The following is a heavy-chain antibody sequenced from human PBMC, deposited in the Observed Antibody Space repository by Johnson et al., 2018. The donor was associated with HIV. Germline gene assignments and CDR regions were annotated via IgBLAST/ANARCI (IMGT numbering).Heavy chain of an antibody. CDR3: ARARDWNYGDI. J-gene: IGHJ3*02. V-gene: IGHV3-23*04. CDR2: ISGSGGST. CDR1: GFTLDDYD. Sequence: VQLVESGGGVVRPGGSLRLSCAASGFTLDDYDMSWVRQVPGKGLEWVSAISGSGGSTYYADSVKGRFTISRDNSKNTLYLQMNSLRAEDTAGYYCARARDWNYGDIWGQGTMVTVSS. D-gene: IGHD1-7*01.